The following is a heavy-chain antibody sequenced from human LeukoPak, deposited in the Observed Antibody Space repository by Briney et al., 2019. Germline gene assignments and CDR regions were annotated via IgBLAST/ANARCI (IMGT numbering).Heavy chain of an antibody. CDR3: AKANYHLPAPNHPSGLDV. CDR1: GFTFDDYA. V-gene: IGHV3-9*01. CDR2: ISWNSGNI. J-gene: IGHJ6*02. D-gene: IGHD2-2*01. Sequence: GGSLRLSCAASGFTFDDYAMYWVRQIPGKGLEWVSGISWNSGNIEYADSVKGRFTISRDTAKTSLYLPMNSLRAEDTALYYCAKANYHLPAPNHPSGLDVWGQGTTVTVSS.